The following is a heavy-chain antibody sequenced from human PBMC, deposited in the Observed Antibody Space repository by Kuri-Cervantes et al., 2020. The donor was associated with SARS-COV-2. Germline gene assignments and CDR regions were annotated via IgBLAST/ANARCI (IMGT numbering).Heavy chain of an antibody. CDR1: GDTFSNHD. CDR2: IIPICGTA. CDR3: ARGHSGSYGMDV. J-gene: IGHJ6*02. V-gene: IGHV1-69*13. D-gene: IGHD1-26*01. Sequence: SVKVSCKASGDTFSNHDLCWVRRAPGQGLEWMGGIIPICGTANYAQKFQGRVTITGDESTSTAYMELSSLRSEDTAVYYCARGHSGSYGMDVWGQGTTVTVSS.